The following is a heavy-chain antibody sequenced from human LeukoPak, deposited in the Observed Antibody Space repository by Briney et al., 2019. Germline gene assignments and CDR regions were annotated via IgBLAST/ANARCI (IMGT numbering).Heavy chain of an antibody. D-gene: IGHD5-24*01. CDR1: EFTYG. J-gene: IGHJ4*02. CDR3: ARVVLSRGERDY. Sequence: GGSLRLSCAASEFTYGMNWVRQAPGKGLECVSAISSSGSNTYYADSVKGRFTISRDNAKNSLYLQMNSLRAEDTALYYCARVVLSRGERDYWGQGTLVTVSS. CDR2: ISSSGSNT. V-gene: IGHV3-21*04.